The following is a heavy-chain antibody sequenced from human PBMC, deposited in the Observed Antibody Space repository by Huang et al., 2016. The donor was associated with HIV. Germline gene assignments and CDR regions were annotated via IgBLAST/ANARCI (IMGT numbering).Heavy chain of an antibody. D-gene: IGHD2-21*01. J-gene: IGHJ3*02. V-gene: IGHV1-24*01. CDR2: FAPEHGET. CDR1: GYTLTELS. Sequence: QVQLVQSGAEVKKPGASVKVSCKVSGYTLTELSIPWVRQAPGKGLEWMGGFAPEHGETIYAQNFQGRVTMTEDTSPDTAYMELHSLRPEDTAVYYCAAGYDTYYDIWGQGTMVIASS. CDR3: AAGYDTYYDI.